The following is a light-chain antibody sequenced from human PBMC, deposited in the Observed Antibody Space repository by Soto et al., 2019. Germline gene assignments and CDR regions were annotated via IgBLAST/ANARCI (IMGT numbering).Light chain of an antibody. CDR2: DVS. CDR3: QQRSNWCT. V-gene: IGKV3-11*01. CDR1: QSISSY. J-gene: IGKJ2*02. Sequence: EIVLTQSPATLSLSPGERATLSCRASQSISSYLAWYQQKPGQAPRLLIYDVSKRATGIPARFSGSGSGTEFTLTSSSLEPEYFAVYYWQQRSNWCTFGQGTKLAIK.